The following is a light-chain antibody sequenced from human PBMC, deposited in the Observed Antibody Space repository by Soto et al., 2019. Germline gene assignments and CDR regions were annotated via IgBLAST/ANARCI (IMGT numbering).Light chain of an antibody. Sequence: DIVLTQSPGTLSLSPGERATISCRASQNVRSNYLVWYQKKPGQAPSLLIFAASNKATGIPDRFSGSGSRTDFTLTISRLEPEDLAVYYCHQYGGSPRSFGQGTKLEMK. CDR2: AAS. CDR1: QNVRSNY. V-gene: IGKV3-20*01. CDR3: HQYGGSPRS. J-gene: IGKJ2*01.